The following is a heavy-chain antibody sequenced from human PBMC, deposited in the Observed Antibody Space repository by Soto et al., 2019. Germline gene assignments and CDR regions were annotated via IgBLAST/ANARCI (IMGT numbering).Heavy chain of an antibody. D-gene: IGHD6-6*01. CDR3: ARDQSEALDY. V-gene: IGHV3-33*01. J-gene: IGHJ4*02. CDR2: IWYDGSNK. CDR1: GLTVSSYG. Sequence: GGSTRISCAASGLTVSSYGMHWVRQAPGKGLEWVAVIWYDGSNKYYADSVKGRFTISRDNSKNTLYLQMNSLRAEDTAVYYCARDQSEALDYWGQGTQVTVSS.